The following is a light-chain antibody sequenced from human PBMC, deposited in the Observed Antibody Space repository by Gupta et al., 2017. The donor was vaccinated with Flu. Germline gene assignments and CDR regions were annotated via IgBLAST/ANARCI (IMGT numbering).Light chain of an antibody. CDR2: GAY. CDR3: QQYVTSPPGVT. V-gene: IGKV3-20*01. J-gene: IGKJ3*01. CDR1: QSVSSNY. Sequence: LSLCPGETATLSCRTSQSVSSNYLAWYQQKPGQAPGLRIYGAYHRAAGIPDRFSGSGAGTDFILTISRLEPEDLAVYYCQQYVTSPPGVTFGPGTKVDVK.